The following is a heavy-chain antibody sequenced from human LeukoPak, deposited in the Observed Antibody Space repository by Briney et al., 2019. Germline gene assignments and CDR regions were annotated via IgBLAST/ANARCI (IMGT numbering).Heavy chain of an antibody. CDR2: ISGSGGST. V-gene: IGHV3-23*01. Sequence: GGSLRLSCAASGFTFIIYAMSWVRQAPGKGLEWVSAISGSGGSTYYADSVKGRFIISRDNSKNTLYLQLNSLRAEDTAVYYYAKDYDKQYYDILTGYSPNVGFDYWGQGTLVTVSS. CDR3: AKDYDKQYYDILTGYSPNVGFDY. D-gene: IGHD3-9*01. CDR1: GFTFIIYA. J-gene: IGHJ4*02.